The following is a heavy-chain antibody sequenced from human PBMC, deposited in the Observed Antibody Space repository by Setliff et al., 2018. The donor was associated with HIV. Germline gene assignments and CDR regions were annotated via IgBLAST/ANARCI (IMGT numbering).Heavy chain of an antibody. J-gene: IGHJ4*02. CDR2: IYIGST. D-gene: IGHD6-13*01. CDR1: GGSISSYY. Sequence: PSETLSLTCTVSGGSISSYYWSWIRQPPGKGLEWIGHIYIGSTNYNPSLKSRVTISADTSKNQFSLKLSSVTAADTAVYYCARTYSSGWYSSHLWVDYWGQGTLVPSPQ. V-gene: IGHV4-4*08. CDR3: ARTYSSGWYSSHLWVDY.